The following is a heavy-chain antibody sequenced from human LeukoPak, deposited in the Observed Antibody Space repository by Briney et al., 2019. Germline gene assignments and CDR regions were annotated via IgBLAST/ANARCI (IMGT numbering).Heavy chain of an antibody. J-gene: IGHJ4*02. CDR2: IWYDGSNK. CDR1: GLIFSGYG. D-gene: IGHD3-10*01. CDR3: ARWGSGKSFDY. Sequence: PGRSLRLSCAASGLIFSGYGMHWVRQAPGKGLEWVAVIWYDGSNKYYTDSVKGRFTISRDNSKNTLYLQMNSLRDEDTAVYYCARWGSGKSFDYWGQGTLVTVSS. V-gene: IGHV3-33*01.